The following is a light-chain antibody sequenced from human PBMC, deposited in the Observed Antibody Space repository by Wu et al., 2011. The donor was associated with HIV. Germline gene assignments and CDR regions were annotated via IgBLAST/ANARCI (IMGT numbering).Light chain of an antibody. J-gene: IGKJ5*01. CDR1: QTVGNSY. CDR2: DTS. CDR3: QQCDNWPLT. V-gene: IGKV3D-20*02. Sequence: EIVLTQSPDTLSLSPGERATLSCRASQTVGNSYSAWYQQKPGQAPRLLIFDTSNRAIGIPDRFSGSGSGTDFTLTISRLEPEDFAVYYCQQCDNWPLTFGQGTRLEIK.